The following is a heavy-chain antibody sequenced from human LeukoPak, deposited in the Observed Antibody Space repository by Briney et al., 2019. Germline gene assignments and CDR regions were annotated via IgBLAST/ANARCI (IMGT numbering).Heavy chain of an antibody. CDR2: IKQDGSEK. V-gene: IGHV3-7*01. J-gene: IGHJ4*02. Sequence: GGSLRLSCAASGFTFSSYWMSWVRQAPGKGLEWVANIKQDGSEKYYVDSVKGRFTISRDNAKNSLYLQMNSLRAKDTAVYYCARVGHEIAVVKGAFDCWGQGTLVTVSS. D-gene: IGHD6-19*01. CDR1: GFTFSSYW. CDR3: ARVGHEIAVVKGAFDC.